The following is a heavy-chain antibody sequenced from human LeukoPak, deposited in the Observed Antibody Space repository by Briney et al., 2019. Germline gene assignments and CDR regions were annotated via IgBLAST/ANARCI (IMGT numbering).Heavy chain of an antibody. CDR3: AKPARTDAFDI. D-gene: IGHD1-14*01. V-gene: IGHV3-23*01. J-gene: IGHJ3*02. CDR1: GFTFSSYS. CDR2: ISGSGGRT. Sequence: GGSLRLSRAASGFTFSSYSMNWVRQAPGKGLEWVSSISGSGGRTYYADSVKGRFTISRDNSKNTLYLQMNSLRAEDTAVYYCAKPARTDAFDIWGQGTMVTVSS.